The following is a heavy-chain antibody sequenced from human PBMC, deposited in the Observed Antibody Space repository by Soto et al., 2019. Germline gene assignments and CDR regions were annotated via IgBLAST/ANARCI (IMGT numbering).Heavy chain of an antibody. J-gene: IGHJ4*02. CDR1: GGSISSTSYY. CDR2: IYYDGRT. V-gene: IGHV4-39*01. D-gene: IGHD3-22*01. CDR3: AASLRGIVVIEHFDF. Sequence: QLQLQESGPGLVKPSETLSLTCSVSGGSISSTSYYWGWIRQPPGKGLEWIGSIYYDGRTYYNASLKSRITLSVATSRSRFSLRLGSVTASDSAMYYCAASLRGIVVIEHFDFWGQGSLVIVSS.